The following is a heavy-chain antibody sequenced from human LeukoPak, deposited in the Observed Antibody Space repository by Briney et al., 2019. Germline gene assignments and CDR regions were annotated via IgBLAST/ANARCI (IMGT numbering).Heavy chain of an antibody. J-gene: IGHJ4*02. Sequence: GRSLRLSCAASGFTFSSYGMHWVRQAPGKGLEWVSAISGSGGSTYYADSVKGRFTISRDNSKNTLYLQMNSLRAEDTAVYYCAKDSSIYGALYYFDYWGQGTLVTVSS. CDR2: ISGSGGST. CDR1: GFTFSSYG. D-gene: IGHD4-17*01. V-gene: IGHV3-23*01. CDR3: AKDSSIYGALYYFDY.